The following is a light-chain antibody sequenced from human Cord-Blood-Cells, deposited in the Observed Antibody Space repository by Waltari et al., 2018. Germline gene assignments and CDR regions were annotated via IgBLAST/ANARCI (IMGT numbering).Light chain of an antibody. CDR3: CSYAGSSTVV. Sequence: QSALTPPASVSGSPGQSITISCTGTSSDVWSYNLGSWYQQHPGKAPKRMIYEVSKRPSGVSNRFSGSKSGNTASLTISGLQAEDEADYYCCSYAGSSTVVFGGGTKLTVL. CDR1: SSDVWSYNL. J-gene: IGLJ2*01. CDR2: EVS. V-gene: IGLV2-23*02.